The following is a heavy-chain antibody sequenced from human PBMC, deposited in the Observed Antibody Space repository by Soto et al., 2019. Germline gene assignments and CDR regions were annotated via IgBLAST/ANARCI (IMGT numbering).Heavy chain of an antibody. J-gene: IGHJ3*02. D-gene: IGHD3-3*01. Sequence: QITLKESGPTLVKPTQTLTLTCTFSGFSLSTSGVGVGWIRQPPGKALEWLALIYWNDDKRYSPSLKSRLTITKDTSKNQVVLTMTNIDPVDTATYYCANIDAYDFWSGYAFEIWGQGTMVTVSS. V-gene: IGHV2-5*01. CDR1: GFSLSTSGVG. CDR3: ANIDAYDFWSGYAFEI. CDR2: IYWNDDK.